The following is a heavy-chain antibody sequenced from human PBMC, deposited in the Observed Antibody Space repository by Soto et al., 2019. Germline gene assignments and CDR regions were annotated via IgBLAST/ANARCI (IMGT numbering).Heavy chain of an antibody. CDR2: ISYDGSNK. J-gene: IGHJ4*02. CDR1: GFTFSSYG. D-gene: IGHD3-16*02. CDR3: AKVDDYVWGRYRSFDY. V-gene: IGHV3-30*18. Sequence: QVQLVESGGGVVQPGRSLRLSCAASGFTFSSYGMHWVRQAPGKGLEGVAVISYDGSNKYYADSVKGRFTISRDNSKNTLYLQMNSLRAEDTAVYYCAKVDDYVWGRYRSFDYWGQGTLVTVSS.